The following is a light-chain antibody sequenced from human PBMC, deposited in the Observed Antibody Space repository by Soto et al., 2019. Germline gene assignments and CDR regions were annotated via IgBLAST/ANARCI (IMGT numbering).Light chain of an antibody. CDR1: QIISTI. CDR3: QQYYNWPPWT. CDR2: GAS. Sequence: EIVLTQSPATLSVSPGERATFSCRASQIISTILSWYQHKHGQPPRLLIYGASPRATGIPDRFSGSGSGTEFTLSISSLQPEDSAVYYCQQYYNWPPWTFGQGTKVDI. V-gene: IGKV3-15*01. J-gene: IGKJ1*01.